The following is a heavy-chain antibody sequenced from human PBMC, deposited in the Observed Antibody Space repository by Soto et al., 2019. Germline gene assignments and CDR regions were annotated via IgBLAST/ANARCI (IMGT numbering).Heavy chain of an antibody. D-gene: IGHD2-2*01. CDR3: ARDLGWTAARFDT. J-gene: IGHJ5*02. CDR1: GFTFRNHG. V-gene: IGHV3-33*01. CDR2: IWYDGSEK. Sequence: GGSLRLSCAASGFTFRNHGMHWVRLAPGKGLEWVAVIWYDGSEKYYADSVKGRFTISRYNSKNTLYLQMYSLRGEDTAVYYCARDLGWTAARFDTWGQGTLVTVSS.